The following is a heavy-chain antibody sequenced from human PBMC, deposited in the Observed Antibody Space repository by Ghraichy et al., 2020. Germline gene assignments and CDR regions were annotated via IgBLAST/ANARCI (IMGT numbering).Heavy chain of an antibody. Sequence: ASVKVSCKASGYTFTSYGISWVRQAPGQGLEWMGWISAYNGNTNYAQKLQGRVTMTTDTSTSTAYMELRSLRSDDTAVYYCARGRASRGYSYGYHEFDYWGQGTLVTVSS. CDR2: ISAYNGNT. CDR1: GYTFTSYG. J-gene: IGHJ4*02. D-gene: IGHD5-18*01. CDR3: ARGRASRGYSYGYHEFDY. V-gene: IGHV1-18*01.